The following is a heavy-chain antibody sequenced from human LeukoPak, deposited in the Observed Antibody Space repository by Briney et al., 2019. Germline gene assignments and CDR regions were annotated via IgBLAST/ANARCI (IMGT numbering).Heavy chain of an antibody. CDR1: GFTFSSYG. Sequence: GGSLRLSCAASGFTFSSYGMHWVRQAPGKGLEWVAVISYEGSNKYYADSVKGRFTISRDNSKNTLYLQMNSLRAEDTAVYYCAKDSVQWLRGRGGNYFDYWGQGTLVTVSS. CDR2: ISYEGSNK. V-gene: IGHV3-30*18. CDR3: AKDSVQWLRGRGGNYFDY. J-gene: IGHJ4*02. D-gene: IGHD6-19*01.